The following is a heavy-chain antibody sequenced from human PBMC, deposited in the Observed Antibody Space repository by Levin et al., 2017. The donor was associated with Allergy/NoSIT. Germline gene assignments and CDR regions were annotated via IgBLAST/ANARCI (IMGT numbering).Heavy chain of an antibody. CDR2: IKQDGSEE. CDR1: GFTFSSYW. CDR3: ATAWFYGPDF. Sequence: GGSLRLSCAASGFTFSSYWMSWVRQAPGKGLEWVANIKQDGSEEYYVDSVKGRFTISRDNAKNSLYLQMKSLRAEDTAVYYCATAWFYGPDFWGQGTLVTVSS. V-gene: IGHV3-7*01. D-gene: IGHD2-15*01. J-gene: IGHJ4*02.